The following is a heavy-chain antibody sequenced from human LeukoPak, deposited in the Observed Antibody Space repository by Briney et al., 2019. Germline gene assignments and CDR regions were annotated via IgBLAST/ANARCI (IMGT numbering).Heavy chain of an antibody. V-gene: IGHV3-48*03. J-gene: IGHJ4*02. CDR2: ISSGRDTI. CDR1: GFTFSSYE. D-gene: IGHD6-19*01. CDR3: ARGGAGGWFRYYFDY. Sequence: AGGSLRLSCAASGFTFSSYEMNWVRQAPGKGLEWVSYISSGRDTIYYADSAKGRFTISRDNAKNSLYLQMNSLRAEDTAVYYCARGGAGGWFRYYFDYWGQGTLVTVSS.